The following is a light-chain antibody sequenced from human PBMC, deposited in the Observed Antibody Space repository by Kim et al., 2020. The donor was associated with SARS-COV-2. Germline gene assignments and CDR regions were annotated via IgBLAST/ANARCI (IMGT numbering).Light chain of an antibody. CDR1: SSNIRRNH. CDR2: GST. CDR3: ATWDDSLSGWV. V-gene: IGLV1-47*01. J-gene: IGLJ3*02. Sequence: GQRDTISCSGSSSNIRRNHLYWYQQLPGTAPKLLIYGSTQRPSGVPDRFSGSKSGTSGSLAISGLRSEDDADYYCATWDDSLSGWVFGGGTQLTVL.